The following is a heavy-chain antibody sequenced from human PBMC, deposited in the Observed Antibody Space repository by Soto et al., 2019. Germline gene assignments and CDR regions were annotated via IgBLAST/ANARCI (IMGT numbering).Heavy chain of an antibody. Sequence: TGGSLRLSCAASGFTFSSYWMSWVRQAPGKGLEWVANIKQDGSEKYYVDSVKGRFTISRDNAKNSLYLQMNSLRAEDTAVYYCARLGDSSSWYHYYYYGMDVWGQGTTVTVSS. V-gene: IGHV3-7*01. D-gene: IGHD6-13*01. CDR3: ARLGDSSSWYHYYYYGMDV. CDR2: IKQDGSEK. CDR1: GFTFSSYW. J-gene: IGHJ6*02.